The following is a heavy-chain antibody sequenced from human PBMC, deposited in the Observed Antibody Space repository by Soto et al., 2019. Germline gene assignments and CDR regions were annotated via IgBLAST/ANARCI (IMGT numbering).Heavy chain of an antibody. Sequence: PGGSLRLSCAASGFTFSSYGMHWVRQAPGKGLEWVAVIWYDGSNKYYADSVKGRFTISRDNSKNTLYLQMNSLRAEDTAVYYCARAPKAPGTVPYYYYYGMDVWGQGTTVTVSS. J-gene: IGHJ6*02. V-gene: IGHV3-33*01. D-gene: IGHD6-13*01. CDR1: GFTFSSYG. CDR2: IWYDGSNK. CDR3: ARAPKAPGTVPYYYYYGMDV.